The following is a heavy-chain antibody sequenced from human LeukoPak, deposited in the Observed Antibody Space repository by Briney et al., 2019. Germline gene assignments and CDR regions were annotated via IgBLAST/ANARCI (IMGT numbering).Heavy chain of an antibody. J-gene: IGHJ6*03. CDR3: ARVSWFPGTSYYYMDV. Sequence: PSETLSLTCTVSGGSISSGNYYWSWIRKPAGKGLEWIGRIYTSGSTNYNPSLKSRITISVDTSKNQFSLKLSSVTAADTAVYYCARVSWFPGTSYYYMDVWDKGTTVTVSS. V-gene: IGHV4-61*02. D-gene: IGHD1-1*01. CDR2: IYTSGST. CDR1: GGSISSGNYY.